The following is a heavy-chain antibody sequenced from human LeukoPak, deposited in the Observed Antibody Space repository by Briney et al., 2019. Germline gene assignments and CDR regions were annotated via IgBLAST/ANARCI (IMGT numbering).Heavy chain of an antibody. J-gene: IGHJ3*02. CDR1: GFTVSSNY. CDR3: ASNTAMSDDAFDI. CDR2: IYSGGST. Sequence: GGSLRLSCAASGFTVSSNYMSWVRQAPGKGLKWVSVIYSGGSTYYADSVKGRFTISRDNSKNTLYLQMNSLRAEDTAVYYCASNTAMSDDAFDIWGQGTMVTVSS. V-gene: IGHV3-53*01. D-gene: IGHD5-18*01.